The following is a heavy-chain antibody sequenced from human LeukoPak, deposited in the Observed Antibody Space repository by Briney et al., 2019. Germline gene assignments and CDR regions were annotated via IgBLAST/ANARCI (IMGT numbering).Heavy chain of an antibody. D-gene: IGHD2-2*01. CDR2: ISSSSSYI. CDR1: GFTFSSYS. CDR3: ARVAGDCSSTSCYELDY. Sequence: ESGGSLRLSCAASGFTFSSYSMNWVRQAPGKGLEWVSSISSSSSYIYYADSVKGRFTISRDNSKNTLYLQMGSLRAEDMAVYYCARVAGDCSSTSCYELDYWGQGTLVTVSS. J-gene: IGHJ4*02. V-gene: IGHV3-21*01.